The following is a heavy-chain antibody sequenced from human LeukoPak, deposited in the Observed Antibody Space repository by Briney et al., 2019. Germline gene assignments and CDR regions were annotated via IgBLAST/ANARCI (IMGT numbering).Heavy chain of an antibody. V-gene: IGHV3-11*01. D-gene: IGHD2-2*01. CDR2: ISSSGSTI. CDR1: GFTFSDYY. J-gene: IGHJ5*02. Sequence: GGSLRLSCAASGFTFSDYYMSWIRQAPGKGLEWVSYISSSGSTIYYADSVKGRFTISRDNAKNSLYLQMNSLRAEDTAVYYCARAGGYCSSTSCSYPYLNWFDPWGQEALVTVSS. CDR3: ARAGGYCSSTSCSYPYLNWFDP.